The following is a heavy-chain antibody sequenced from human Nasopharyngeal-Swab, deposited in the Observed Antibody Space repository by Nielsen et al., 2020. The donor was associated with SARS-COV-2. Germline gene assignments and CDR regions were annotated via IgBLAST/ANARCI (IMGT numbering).Heavy chain of an antibody. J-gene: IGHJ6*02. CDR1: GFTFSSYS. D-gene: IGHD6-13*01. CDR2: ISSSSSTI. CDR3: ARDLSSDSSSWYNYYYYYYGMDV. Sequence: GESLKISCAASGFTFSSYSMNWVRQAPGKGLEWVSYISSSSSTIYYADSVKGRFTISRDNAKNSLYLQMNSLRAEDTAVYYCARDLSSDSSSWYNYYYYYYGMDVWGQGTTVTVSS. V-gene: IGHV3-48*04.